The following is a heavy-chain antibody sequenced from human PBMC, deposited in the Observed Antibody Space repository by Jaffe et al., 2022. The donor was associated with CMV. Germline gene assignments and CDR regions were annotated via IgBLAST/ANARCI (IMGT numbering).Heavy chain of an antibody. Sequence: EVQLVESGGGLVQPGGSLRLSCAASGFTFSSYWMSWVRQAPGKGLEWVANIKQDGSEKYYVDSVKGRFTISRDNAKNSLYLQMNSLRAEDTAVYYCARELYSSSWEDAFDIWGQGTMVTVSS. J-gene: IGHJ3*02. D-gene: IGHD6-13*01. CDR2: IKQDGSEK. V-gene: IGHV3-7*01. CDR3: ARELYSSSWEDAFDI. CDR1: GFTFSSYW.